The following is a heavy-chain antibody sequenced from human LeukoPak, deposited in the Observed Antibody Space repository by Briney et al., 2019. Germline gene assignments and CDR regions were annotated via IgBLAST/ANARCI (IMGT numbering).Heavy chain of an antibody. Sequence: GGSLRLSCAASGFTFSSYSMHWVRHAPGKGREWVSSISSSRSYIYYADSVKGRFTISRDNTKNSLYLQMNSLRAEDTAVYYCARDVTTLNDYWGQGTLVTVSS. CDR1: GFTFSSYS. J-gene: IGHJ4*02. CDR3: ARDVTTLNDY. D-gene: IGHD1-1*01. V-gene: IGHV3-21*01. CDR2: ISSSRSYI.